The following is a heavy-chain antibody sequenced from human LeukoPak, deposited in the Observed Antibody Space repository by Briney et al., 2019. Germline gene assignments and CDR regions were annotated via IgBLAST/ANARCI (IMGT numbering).Heavy chain of an antibody. Sequence: GGSLRLSCAASGFTVSSSYMSWVRQAPGKGLEWVSVIYSGGSTYYADSVKGRFTISRDNSKNTLYLQMNSPRAEDTAVYYCAREGGSSGSAFDIWGQGTMVTVSS. CDR2: IYSGGST. CDR3: AREGGSSGSAFDI. J-gene: IGHJ3*02. CDR1: GFTVSSSY. D-gene: IGHD3-22*01. V-gene: IGHV3-53*01.